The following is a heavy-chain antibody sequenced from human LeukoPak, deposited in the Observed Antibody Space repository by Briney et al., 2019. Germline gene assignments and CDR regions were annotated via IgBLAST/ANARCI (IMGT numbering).Heavy chain of an antibody. D-gene: IGHD3-3*01. CDR2: IYYSGST. V-gene: IGHV4-59*12. Sequence: SETLSLTCTVSGGSISSYYWSWIRQPPGKGLEWIGYIYYSGSTNYNPSLKSRVTMSVDTSKNQFSLKLSSVTAADTAVYYCARAGTYYDFWSGYYTGKGYYYMDVWGKGTTVTVSS. CDR3: ARAGTYYDFWSGYYTGKGYYYMDV. CDR1: GGSISSYY. J-gene: IGHJ6*03.